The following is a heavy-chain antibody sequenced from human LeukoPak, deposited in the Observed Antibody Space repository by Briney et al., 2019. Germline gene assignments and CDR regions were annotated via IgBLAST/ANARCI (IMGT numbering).Heavy chain of an antibody. CDR2: IYTSGST. J-gene: IGHJ4*02. CDR3: AAGYSSSWSDY. D-gene: IGHD6-13*01. Sequence: SETLSLTCAVSGGSISSGGYSWSWIRQPAGKGLEWIGRIYTSGSTNYNPSLKSRVTMSVDTSKNQFSLKLSSVTAADTAVYYCAAGYSSSWSDYWGQGTLVTVSS. CDR1: GGSISSGGYS. V-gene: IGHV4-61*02.